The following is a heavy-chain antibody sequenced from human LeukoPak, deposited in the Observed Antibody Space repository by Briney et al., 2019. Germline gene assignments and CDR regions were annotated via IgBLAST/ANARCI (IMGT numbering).Heavy chain of an antibody. CDR3: ARDYGGNPETDAFDI. D-gene: IGHD4-23*01. V-gene: IGHV4-61*01. CDR2: IYYSGST. Sequence: KPSETLSLTCTVSGGSVSSGSYYWSWLRQPPGKGLEWIGYIYYSGSTNYNPSLKSRVTISVDTSKNQFSLKLSSAAAADTAAYYCARDYGGNPETDAFDIWSQGTMVTVSS. J-gene: IGHJ3*02. CDR1: GGSVSSGSYY.